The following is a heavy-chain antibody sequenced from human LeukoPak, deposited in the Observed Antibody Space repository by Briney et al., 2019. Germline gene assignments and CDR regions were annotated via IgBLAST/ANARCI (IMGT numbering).Heavy chain of an antibody. V-gene: IGHV3-23*01. CDR1: GFTFSSYA. J-gene: IGHJ6*02. CDR3: ATLSSWQKRRIYYYYGMDV. D-gene: IGHD6-13*01. Sequence: GGSLRLSCAASGFTFSSYAMSWVRQAPGKGLEWVSAVSGDGYRTFYADSVKGRFTISRDNSMNTLSLQMNSLRAEDTAVYYCATLSSWQKRRIYYYYGMDVWAKGPRSPSP. CDR2: VSGDGYRT.